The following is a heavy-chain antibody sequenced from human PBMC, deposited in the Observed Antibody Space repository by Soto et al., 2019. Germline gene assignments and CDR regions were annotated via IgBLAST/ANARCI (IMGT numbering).Heavy chain of an antibody. CDR3: ARGGGNFDQ. D-gene: IGHD3-16*01. V-gene: IGHV3-7*04. CDR1: GFTLSGYW. J-gene: IGHJ4*02. CDR2: IKQDGSDQ. Sequence: EVQLVESGGGLVQPGGSLRLTCAASGFTLSGYWMSWVRQAPGRGLEWVANIKQDGSDQRYVDSVKGRFTISRDNAKNPLYLQMNSLRAEDTAVYFCARGGGNFDQWGQGTLVTVSS.